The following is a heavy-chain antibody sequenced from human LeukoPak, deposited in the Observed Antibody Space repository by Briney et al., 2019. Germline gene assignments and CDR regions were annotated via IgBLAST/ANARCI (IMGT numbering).Heavy chain of an antibody. V-gene: IGHV3-33*01. D-gene: IGHD6-6*01. Sequence: GGSLRLSCAASGFTFSDYGIHWVRQAPGQGLEWVARIWYDGSKKYYADSVKGRFTISRDNTKNTLYLQLNSLSADDTAVYYCARAPSSSSTFDLWGQGTLVSVSS. CDR2: IWYDGSKK. J-gene: IGHJ4*02. CDR1: GFTFSDYG. CDR3: ARAPSSSSTFDL.